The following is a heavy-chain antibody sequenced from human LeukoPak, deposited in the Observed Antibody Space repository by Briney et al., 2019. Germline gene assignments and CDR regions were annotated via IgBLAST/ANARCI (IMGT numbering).Heavy chain of an antibody. J-gene: IGHJ4*02. CDR3: ARVRSYDSGVYYYDY. Sequence: GGSLRLSCVASGFTFSTYPMHWVRQAPGKGLEYVSAISSNGGDTYYTNSVKGRFTISRENAKNTLYLQMGSLRAEDMAVYYCARVRSYDSGVYYYDYWGQGTLVTVSS. V-gene: IGHV3-64*01. CDR1: GFTFSTYP. D-gene: IGHD3-22*01. CDR2: ISSNGGDT.